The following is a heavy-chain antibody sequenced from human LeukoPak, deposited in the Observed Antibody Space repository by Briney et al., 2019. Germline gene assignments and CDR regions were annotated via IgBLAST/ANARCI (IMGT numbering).Heavy chain of an antibody. Sequence: SETLSLTCAVSGGSISSTSYYWAWIRQPPGKGLEWIGTIYYSGSTYHNPSLKSRVTLSVDTSRNQFSLRLSSVDAADTAVYYCARVSSAGIWDYWGQGTLVTVSS. CDR3: ARVSSAGIWDY. J-gene: IGHJ4*02. CDR1: GGSISSTSYY. D-gene: IGHD6-19*01. CDR2: IYYSGST. V-gene: IGHV4-39*01.